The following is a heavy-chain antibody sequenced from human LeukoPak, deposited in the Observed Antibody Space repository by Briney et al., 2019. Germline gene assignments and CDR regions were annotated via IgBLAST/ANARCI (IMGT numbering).Heavy chain of an antibody. CDR3: AKDEMGSRVVRFGEFKPTLFDY. V-gene: IGHV3-30*02. CDR1: GFTFSSYG. CDR2: IRYDGSNK. D-gene: IGHD3-10*01. J-gene: IGHJ4*02. Sequence: GGSLRLSCAASGFTFSSYGMHWVRQAPGKGLEWVAFIRYDGSNKYYADSVKGRFTISRDNSKNTLYLQMNSLRAEDTAVYYCAKDEMGSRVVRFGEFKPTLFDYWGQGTLVTVSS.